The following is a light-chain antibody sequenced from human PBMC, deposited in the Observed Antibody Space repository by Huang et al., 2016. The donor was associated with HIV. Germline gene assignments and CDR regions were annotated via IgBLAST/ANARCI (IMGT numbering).Light chain of an antibody. CDR3: QQYNNWPPYT. CDR2: VAS. Sequence: EIVMTQSPATLSVSPGERSTLSCRASQSVSSNLAWYQHKPGQAPRLLIYVASTRATGIPARFSGSWSCTEFTLTISSLQSEDFAVYYCQQYNNWPPYTFGQGTKLEIK. J-gene: IGKJ2*01. CDR1: QSVSSN. V-gene: IGKV3-15*01.